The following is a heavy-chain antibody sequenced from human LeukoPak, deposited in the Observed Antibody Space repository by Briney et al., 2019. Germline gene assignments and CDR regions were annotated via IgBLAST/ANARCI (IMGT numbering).Heavy chain of an antibody. V-gene: IGHV3-7*01. Sequence: GWSLRLSCATSGFTFSRHWMSWVCQAPGKGPEWVANIKQDGSERYYVHSLKGRFTISRENAKNSLYLQMNSLRAEDTAVYYCARDGGHSTDLDYWGQGIPVTVSS. J-gene: IGHJ4*02. CDR3: ARDGGHSTDLDY. D-gene: IGHD2-8*02. CDR1: GFTFSRHW. CDR2: IKQDGSER.